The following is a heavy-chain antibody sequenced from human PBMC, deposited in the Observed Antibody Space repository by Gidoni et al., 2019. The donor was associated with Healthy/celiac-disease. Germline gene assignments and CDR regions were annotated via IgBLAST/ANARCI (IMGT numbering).Heavy chain of an antibody. CDR1: GFTFVDYG. J-gene: IGHJ5*02. CDR2: SNWNGGST. V-gene: IGHV3-20*01. CDR3: ARDLSGYCTNGVCYWFDP. Sequence: EVQLVESGGGVVRPGGSLILSCASSGFTFVDYGMSWVRQAPGKGLEWVSGSNWNGGSTGYADSVKGRFTISRDNAKNSLYLQMNSLRAEDTALYHCARDLSGYCTNGVCYWFDPWGQGTLVTVSS. D-gene: IGHD2-8*01.